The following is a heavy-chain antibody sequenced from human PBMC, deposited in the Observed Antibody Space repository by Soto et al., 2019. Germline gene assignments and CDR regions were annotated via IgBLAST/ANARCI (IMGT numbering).Heavy chain of an antibody. J-gene: IGHJ6*02. CDR2: IYHSGST. D-gene: IGHD2-2*01. CDR3: ARGYCSSTSCYYGMDV. V-gene: IGHV4-30-2*01. Sequence: QLQLQESGSGLVKPLQTLSLTCAVSGGSISSGGYSWSWIRQPPGKGLEWIGYIYHSGSTYYNPSLKSRGTISVDRSKNQFSLKLSSVTAADTAVYYCARGYCSSTSCYYGMDVWGQGTTVTVSS. CDR1: GGSISSGGYS.